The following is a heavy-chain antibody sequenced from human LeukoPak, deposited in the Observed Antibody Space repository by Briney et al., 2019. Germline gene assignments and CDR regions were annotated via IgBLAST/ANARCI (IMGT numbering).Heavy chain of an antibody. V-gene: IGHV1-69*04. CDR1: GGTFSSYA. D-gene: IGHD6-19*01. CDR3: ARDLESSGWYWGHAFDI. CDR2: IIPILGIA. J-gene: IGHJ3*02. Sequence: ASVKASCKASGGTFSSYAISWVRQAPGQGLEWMGRIIPILGIANYAQKFQGRVTITADKSTSTAYMELSSLRSEDTAVYYCARDLESSGWYWGHAFDIWGQGTMVTVSS.